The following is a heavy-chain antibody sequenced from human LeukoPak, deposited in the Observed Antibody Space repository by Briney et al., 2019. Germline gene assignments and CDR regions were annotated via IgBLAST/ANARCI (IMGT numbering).Heavy chain of an antibody. CDR3: ARQYLLTTPPDY. CDR2: ISPADSHT. J-gene: IGHJ4*02. D-gene: IGHD1/OR15-1a*01. Sequence: GESLKISCKGSGYIFTTYWIGWVRQMPGKGLEWMGIISPADSHTRYSPSFQGQVTISADKSISTAYLQWSSLQASDTAMYYCARQYLLTTPPDYWGQGTLVTVSS. CDR1: GYIFTTYW. V-gene: IGHV5-51*01.